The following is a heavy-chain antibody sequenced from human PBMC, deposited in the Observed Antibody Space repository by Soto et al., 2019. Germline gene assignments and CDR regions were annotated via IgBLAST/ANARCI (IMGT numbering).Heavy chain of an antibody. D-gene: IGHD2-21*02. Sequence: QVLLQEPGPRLVKPSETLSLTCSVAGGSIRSFYWSWVRQPAGKGLEWIGRIYSSGATDYNPSLRSRVTMSVDTSTDQVSLKLASVTATDTAVYFCARGPFCGVDCYFDVWGQGTQVSVSS. CDR3: ARGPFCGVDCYFDV. CDR1: GGSIRSFY. CDR2: IYSSGAT. J-gene: IGHJ4*02. V-gene: IGHV4-4*07.